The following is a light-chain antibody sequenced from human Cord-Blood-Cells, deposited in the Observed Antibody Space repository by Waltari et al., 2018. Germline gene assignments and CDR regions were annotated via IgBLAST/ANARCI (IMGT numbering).Light chain of an antibody. V-gene: IGKV3-15*01. J-gene: IGKJ2*01. CDR1: QSVSSN. Sequence: EIVMTQSPATLSVSLGERATLSCRASQSVSSNLAWYQQKPGQAPRLLIYGASTRATGIPARFSGSGSGTEFTLTISSLQYEDFAVYYCQQYNNWPQTFGQGTKLEIK. CDR2: GAS. CDR3: QQYNNWPQT.